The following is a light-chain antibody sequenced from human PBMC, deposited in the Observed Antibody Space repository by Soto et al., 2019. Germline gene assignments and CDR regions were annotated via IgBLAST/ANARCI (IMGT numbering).Light chain of an antibody. CDR3: QQRSNWPIT. Sequence: EIVLTQSPATLSLSPGERATLSCRASQTVYSYLIWYQQKPGQAPRLLISDASTRATGIPARFSGSGSGTDFTLTISSLEPEDSAVYYCQQRSNWPITFGQGTRLEIK. CDR1: QTVYSY. CDR2: DAS. J-gene: IGKJ5*01. V-gene: IGKV3-11*01.